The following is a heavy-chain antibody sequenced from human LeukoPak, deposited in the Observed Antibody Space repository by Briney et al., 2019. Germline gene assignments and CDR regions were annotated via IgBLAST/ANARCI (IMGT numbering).Heavy chain of an antibody. CDR2: IYYSGST. CDR1: GGSISSYY. V-gene: IGHV4-59*12. CDR3: ARAANSNPNLFDY. Sequence: SETLSLTCTVSGGSISSYYWSWIRQPPGKGLEWIGYIYYSGSTNYNPSLKSRVTMSVDTSKNQFSLKLSSVTAADTAVYYCARAANSNPNLFDYWGQGTLVTVSS. D-gene: IGHD4-4*01. J-gene: IGHJ4*02.